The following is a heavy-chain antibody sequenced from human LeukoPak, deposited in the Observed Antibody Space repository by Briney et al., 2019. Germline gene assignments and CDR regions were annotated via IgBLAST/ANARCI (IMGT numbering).Heavy chain of an antibody. D-gene: IGHD3-22*01. CDR3: AKVMDYYDSSGYYWGFDY. J-gene: IGHJ4*02. CDR1: GFTFSSCG. V-gene: IGHV3-23*01. CDR2: LSDSGGST. Sequence: GGSLRLSCAASGFTFSSCGVSWVRQAPGKGLEWVSALSDSGGSTFYADSVKGRFTISRDNSKNTLYLQINRLRAEDTAVYYCAKVMDYYDSSGYYWGFDYWGQGTLVTVSS.